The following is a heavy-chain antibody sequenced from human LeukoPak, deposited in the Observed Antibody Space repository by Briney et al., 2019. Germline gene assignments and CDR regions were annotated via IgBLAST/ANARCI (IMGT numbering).Heavy chain of an antibody. J-gene: IGHJ4*02. D-gene: IGHD1-26*01. CDR2: IDWDDDK. V-gene: IGHV2-70*04. CDR3: ARTSLGAFDY. Sequence: SGPALAHPTPPLTLTCTFSGFSLSTSGMRVSWIRQPPAQALEWLARIDWDDDKFYSTSLKTRLTISKDTSKNEVVLTMTNMDPVDTATYYCARTSLGAFDYWGQGTLVTVSS. CDR1: GFSLSTSGMR.